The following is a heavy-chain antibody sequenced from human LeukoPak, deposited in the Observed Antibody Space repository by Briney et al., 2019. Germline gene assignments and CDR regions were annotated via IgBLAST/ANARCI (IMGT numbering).Heavy chain of an antibody. V-gene: IGHV3-21*01. J-gene: IGHJ6*02. CDR1: GFTFSSYS. Sequence: PGGSLRLSCAASGFTFSSYSMNWVRQAPGKGLEWVSSISSSSSYIYYADSVKGRFTISRDNAKNSLYLQMNSLRAEDTAVYYCARDGPKDEYYDSSGYYPNYYGMDVWGQGTTVTVSS. CDR3: ARDGPKDEYYDSSGYYPNYYGMDV. D-gene: IGHD3-22*01. CDR2: ISSSSSYI.